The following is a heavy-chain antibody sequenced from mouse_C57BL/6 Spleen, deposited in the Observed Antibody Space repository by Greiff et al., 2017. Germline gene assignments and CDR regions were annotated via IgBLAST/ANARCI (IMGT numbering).Heavy chain of an antibody. CDR1: GYTFTSYW. Sequence: VQLQQPGAELVRPGSSVKLSCKASGYTFTSYWMHWVKQRPIQGLEWIGNIDPSDSETHYNQKFKDKATLTVDKSSSTAYMQLSSLTSEDSAVYNCAREFITTVVHIDYWGQGTTLTVSS. V-gene: IGHV1-52*01. CDR3: AREFITTVVHIDY. J-gene: IGHJ2*01. CDR2: IDPSDSET. D-gene: IGHD1-1*01.